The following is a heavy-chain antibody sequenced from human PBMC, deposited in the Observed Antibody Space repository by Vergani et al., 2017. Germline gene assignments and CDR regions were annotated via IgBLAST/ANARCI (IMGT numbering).Heavy chain of an antibody. CDR1: GGSISSGSYY. D-gene: IGHD3-22*01. J-gene: IGHJ4*02. CDR2: IYTSGST. Sequence: QVQLQESGPGLVKPSQTLSLTCTVSGGSISSGSYYWSWIRQPAGKGLEWIGRIYTSGSTNYNPSLKSRVTRSVDTSKNQFSLKLSSVTAADTAVYYCARDGRGYDSSGYFDYWGQGTLVTVSS. CDR3: ARDGRGYDSSGYFDY. V-gene: IGHV4-61*02.